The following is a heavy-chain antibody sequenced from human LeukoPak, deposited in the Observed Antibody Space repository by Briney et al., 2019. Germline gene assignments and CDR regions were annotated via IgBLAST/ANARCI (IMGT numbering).Heavy chain of an antibody. V-gene: IGHV3-23*01. Sequence: GGSLRLSCAASGFTFSNYAMSWVRQAPGKGLQWVSAIDSGGGTYYSNSVKGRFTISRDNSKNTLYLQLNSLRAEDTAVYYCAKGPQGDWGQGALVTVSS. CDR1: GFTFSNYA. CDR3: AKGPQGD. J-gene: IGHJ4*02. D-gene: IGHD3-16*01. CDR2: IDSGGGT.